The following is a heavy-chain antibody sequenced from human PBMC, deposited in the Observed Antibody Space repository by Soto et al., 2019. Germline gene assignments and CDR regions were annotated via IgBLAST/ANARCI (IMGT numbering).Heavy chain of an antibody. D-gene: IGHD2-8*01. J-gene: IGHJ6*03. CDR3: ARDQGSVLMVYAFGYYYYMDV. V-gene: IGHV3-48*01. CDR2: ISSSSSTI. Sequence: GGSLRLSCAASGFTFSSYSMNWVRQAPGKGLEWVSYISSSSSTIYYADSVKGRFTISRDNAKNSLYLQMNSLRAEDTAVYYCARDQGSVLMVYAFGYYYYMDVWGKGTTVTVSS. CDR1: GFTFSSYS.